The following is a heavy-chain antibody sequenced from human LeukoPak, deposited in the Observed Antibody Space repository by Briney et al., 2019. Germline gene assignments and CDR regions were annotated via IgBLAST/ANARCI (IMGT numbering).Heavy chain of an antibody. D-gene: IGHD3-3*01. J-gene: IGHJ6*02. CDR2: ISGSGGST. Sequence: GGSLRLSCAASGFTFSSYAMSWVRQAPGKGLEWVSAISGSGGSTYYADSVKGRFTISRDSSKNTLYLQMNSLRAEDTAVYYCAKGAIFGVTTRGYGMDVWGQGTTVTVSS. CDR3: AKGAIFGVTTRGYGMDV. V-gene: IGHV3-23*01. CDR1: GFTFSSYA.